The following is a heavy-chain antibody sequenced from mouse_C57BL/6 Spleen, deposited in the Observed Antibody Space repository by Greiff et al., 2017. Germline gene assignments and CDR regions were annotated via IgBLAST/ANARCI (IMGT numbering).Heavy chain of an antibody. V-gene: IGHV1-18*01. D-gene: IGHD2-12*01. J-gene: IGHJ4*01. CDR1: GYTFTDYN. Sequence: VQLQQSGPELVKPGASVKIPCKASGYTFTDYNMDWVKQSHGKSLEWIGDIIPNNGGTIYNQKFKGKATLTVDKSSSTAYMELRSLTSEDTAVYYCARCYDGDAMDYWGQGTSVTVSS. CDR3: ARCYDGDAMDY. CDR2: IIPNNGGT.